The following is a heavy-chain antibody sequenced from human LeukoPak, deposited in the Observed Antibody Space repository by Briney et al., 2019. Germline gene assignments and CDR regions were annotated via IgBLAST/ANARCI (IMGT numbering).Heavy chain of an antibody. D-gene: IGHD3-3*01. Sequence: SETLSLTCAVYGGSFSGYYWSWIRQPPGKGLEWIGTIFRIGSTCQNPSLKSRVTMSVDTSKNQFSLKLSSVTAADTAVYYCARVSTIFGVASGWFDPWGQGTPVTVSS. CDR1: GGSFSGYY. V-gene: IGHV4-34*10. CDR2: IFRIGST. J-gene: IGHJ5*02. CDR3: ARVSTIFGVASGWFDP.